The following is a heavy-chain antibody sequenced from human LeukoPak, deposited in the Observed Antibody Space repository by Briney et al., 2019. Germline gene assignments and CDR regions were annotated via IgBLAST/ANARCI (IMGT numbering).Heavy chain of an antibody. D-gene: IGHD3-3*01. J-gene: IGHJ4*02. Sequence: GGSLRLSCAASGFTVSGNYMSWVRQAPGKVLEWVSVIYSGGDIAYADSVKGRFTISSDTSQNKISLHMNSLRVEDTAVYYCAGGTDFWSGYCFDSWGQGTLVTVSS. CDR3: AGGTDFWSGYCFDS. CDR1: GFTVSGNY. CDR2: IYSGGDI. V-gene: IGHV3-53*01.